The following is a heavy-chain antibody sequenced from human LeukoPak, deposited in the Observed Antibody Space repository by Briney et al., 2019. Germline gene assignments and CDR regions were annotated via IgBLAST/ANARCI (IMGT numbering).Heavy chain of an antibody. J-gene: IGHJ4*02. CDR2: IRYDGSNK. Sequence: GGSLRLSCAASGFTFSSYGMHWVRQAPGKGLEWVAFIRYDGSNKYYADSVKGRFTISRDNSKNTLYLQMNSLRAEDTAEYYCCIVGATTVDYWGQGTLVTVSS. CDR1: GFTFSSYG. CDR3: CIVGATTVDY. V-gene: IGHV3-30*02. D-gene: IGHD1-26*01.